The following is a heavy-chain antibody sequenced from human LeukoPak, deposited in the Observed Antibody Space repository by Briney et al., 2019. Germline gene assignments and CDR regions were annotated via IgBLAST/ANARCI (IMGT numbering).Heavy chain of an antibody. CDR1: GFPFSSYG. CDR2: ISYDGSNK. Sequence: PGGSLRLSCAASGFPFSSYGMHWVRQAPGKGLEGVAVISYDGSNKYYAHSVKGLFTISRDNSKNTLYLQMNSLRAEDTAVYYCAKGQWAAAGTGWDYWGQGTLVTVSS. CDR3: AKGQWAAAGTGWDY. V-gene: IGHV3-30*18. D-gene: IGHD6-13*01. J-gene: IGHJ4*02.